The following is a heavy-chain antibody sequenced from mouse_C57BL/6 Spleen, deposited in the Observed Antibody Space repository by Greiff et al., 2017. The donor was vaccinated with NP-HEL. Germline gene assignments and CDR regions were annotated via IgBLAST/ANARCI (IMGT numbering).Heavy chain of an antibody. J-gene: IGHJ3*01. D-gene: IGHD1-1*02. Sequence: DVKLQESGPGLVKPSQSLSLTCSVTGYSITSGYYWNWIRQFPGNKLEWMGYISYDGSNNYNPSLKNRISITRDTSKNQFFLKLNSVTTEDTATYYCAREKVGTFAYWGQGTLVTVSA. CDR2: ISYDGSN. CDR3: AREKVGTFAY. V-gene: IGHV3-6*01. CDR1: GYSITSGYY.